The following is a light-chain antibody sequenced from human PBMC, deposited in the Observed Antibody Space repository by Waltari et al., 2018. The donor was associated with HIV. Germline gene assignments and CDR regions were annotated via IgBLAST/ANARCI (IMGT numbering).Light chain of an antibody. CDR3: LLYYGGAQRDV. CDR1: TGAVTSGNY. CDR2: STS. J-gene: IGLJ1*01. V-gene: IGLV7-43*01. Sequence: QTVVTQEPSLTVSPGGTVTLTCASSTGAVTSGNYPNWFQQKPGQAPRGLIYSTSNKNSWTPALFSGALLGGKAALTLSGVQPEDEAEYYCLLYYGGAQRDVFGTGTKVTVL.